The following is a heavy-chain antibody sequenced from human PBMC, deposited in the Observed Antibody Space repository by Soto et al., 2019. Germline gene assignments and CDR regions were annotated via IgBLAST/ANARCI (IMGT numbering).Heavy chain of an antibody. V-gene: IGHV3-21*01. CDR3: ALTYVFGGGYPGADSFDF. D-gene: IGHD3-3*01. CDR1: GFAFSSYS. J-gene: IGHJ3*01. Sequence: EVQVVESGGGLVKPGGSLRLSCAASGFAFSSYSMNWVRQAPGRGLEWVSSISAGSSYIYYADSLKGRFTISRDNAKNSLYLKMNSLRAEDRVVYYCALTYVFGGGYPGADSFDFWGQGKMVPVSS. CDR2: ISAGSSYI.